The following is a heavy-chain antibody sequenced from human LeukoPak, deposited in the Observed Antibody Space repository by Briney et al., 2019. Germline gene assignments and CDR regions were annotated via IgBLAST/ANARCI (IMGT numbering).Heavy chain of an antibody. V-gene: IGHV4-30-4*01. D-gene: IGHD6-13*01. Sequence: PSQTLSLTCTVPGGSISSGDYYWRWIRQPPGKGLEWIGYIYYSGSTYYNPSLKSRVTISVYTSKNQFSLKLSSVTAADTAVYYCARDRGSSSWYYFDYWGQGTLVTVSS. CDR3: ARDRGSSSWYYFDY. CDR2: IYYSGST. CDR1: GGSISSGDYY. J-gene: IGHJ4*02.